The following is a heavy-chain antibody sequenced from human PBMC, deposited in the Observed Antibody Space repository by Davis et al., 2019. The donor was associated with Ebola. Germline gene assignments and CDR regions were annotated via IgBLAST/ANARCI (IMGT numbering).Heavy chain of an antibody. Sequence: PGGSLRLSCAASGFTFSSYAMSWVRQAPGKGLEWVSAISGSGGSTYYADSVKGRFTISRDNSKNSLYLQMNSLRTEDTALYYCAKEGREQLEDYYYYYGMDVWGQGTTVTVSS. CDR3: AKEGREQLEDYYYYYGMDV. D-gene: IGHD6-6*01. CDR1: GFTFSSYA. CDR2: ISGSGGST. V-gene: IGHV3-23*01. J-gene: IGHJ6*02.